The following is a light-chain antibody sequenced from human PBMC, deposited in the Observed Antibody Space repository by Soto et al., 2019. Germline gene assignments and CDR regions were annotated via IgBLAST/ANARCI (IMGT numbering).Light chain of an antibody. CDR2: RAS. CDR1: QTINDW. V-gene: IGKV1-5*03. CDR3: QQYNSYSPLT. Sequence: DIQMTQSPSTLSASVGDRVTIACRASQTINDWLAWYQQKPGKAPNLLIYRASNLQSGVPSRFSGSRSGTEFTLTISSLQPDDYATYYCQQYNSYSPLTFGGGTKVDIK. J-gene: IGKJ4*01.